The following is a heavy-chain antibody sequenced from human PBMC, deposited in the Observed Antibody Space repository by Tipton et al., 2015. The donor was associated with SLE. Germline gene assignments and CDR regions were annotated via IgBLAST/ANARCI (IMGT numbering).Heavy chain of an antibody. J-gene: IGHJ5*02. V-gene: IGHV4-59*01. D-gene: IGHD6-13*01. CDR3: TRSLYNTNWFWFDP. CDR1: GGSISGYY. CDR2: INYSGNT. Sequence: TLSLTCTVSGGSISGYYWNWIRQPPGKGLEWVGYINYSGNTNYNPSLKSRVTISVDTSKTHFSLRLSSVTAADTAVYFCTRSLYNTNWFWFDPWGQGTLVIVSS.